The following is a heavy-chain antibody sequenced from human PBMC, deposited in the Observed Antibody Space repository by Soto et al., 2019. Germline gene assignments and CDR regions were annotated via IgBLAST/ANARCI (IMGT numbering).Heavy chain of an antibody. D-gene: IGHD5-18*01. CDR3: ARGKYSAFDY. Sequence: QVQLQQSGPGLVKPSQTLSLTCAISGDSISTNNVVWNWIRQSPSGGLEWLGRTGYTSKWYNDYVVSVRSRITINPDTSKNQFSLQLNSVTLDDTAVYYCARGKYSAFDYWGQGTLVTVSS. CDR2: TGYTSKWYN. CDR1: GDSISTNNVV. J-gene: IGHJ4*02. V-gene: IGHV6-1*01.